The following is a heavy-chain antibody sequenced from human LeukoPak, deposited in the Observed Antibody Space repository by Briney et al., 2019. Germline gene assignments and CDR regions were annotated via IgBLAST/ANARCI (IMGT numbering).Heavy chain of an antibody. V-gene: IGHV1-18*04. CDR3: ARVTCSSGGSCYFMVY. D-gene: IGHD2-15*01. J-gene: IGHJ4*02. CDR1: GYTFTSYG. Sequence: GALVKVSCKASGYTFTSYGISWVRQAPGQGLEWMGWISAYNGNTNYAQKLQGRVTMTTDTSTSTAYVELRSLRSDDTAVYYCARVTCSSGGSCYFMVYWGQGTLVTVSS. CDR2: ISAYNGNT.